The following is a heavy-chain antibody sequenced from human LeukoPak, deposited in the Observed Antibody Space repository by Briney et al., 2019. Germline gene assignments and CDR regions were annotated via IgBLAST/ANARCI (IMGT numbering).Heavy chain of an antibody. V-gene: IGHV4-4*07. D-gene: IGHD5-18*01. CDR3: ARGVDTGRGHYYYMDV. CDR2: IYTSGST. Sequence: SETLSLTCTVSGGSISSYYWSWIRQPAGKGLEWIGRIYTSGSTSYNPSLKSRVTMSVDTSKNQFSLKLSSVTAADTAVYYCARGVDTGRGHYYYMDVWGKGTTVTISS. CDR1: GGSISSYY. J-gene: IGHJ6*03.